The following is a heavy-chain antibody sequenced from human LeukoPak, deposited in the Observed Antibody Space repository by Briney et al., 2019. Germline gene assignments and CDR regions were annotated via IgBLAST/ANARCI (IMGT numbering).Heavy chain of an antibody. CDR1: GGTFSSYA. Sequence: SVKVSCKASGGTFSSYAIGWVRQAPGQGLEWMGGIIPIFGTANYAQKFQGRVTITTDESTSTAYMELSSLRSEDTAVYYCARVRWRDYYYMDVWGKGTTVTVSS. V-gene: IGHV1-69*05. D-gene: IGHD2-15*01. J-gene: IGHJ6*03. CDR2: IIPIFGTA. CDR3: ARVRWRDYYYMDV.